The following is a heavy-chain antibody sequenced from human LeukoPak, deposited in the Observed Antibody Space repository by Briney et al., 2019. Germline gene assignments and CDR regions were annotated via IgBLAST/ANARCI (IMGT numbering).Heavy chain of an antibody. CDR3: AKATETMVRGVIMDY. Sequence: PGGSLRLSCAASGFTFSSYSMNWVRQAPGKGLEWVSSISSSSSYTYYADSVKGRFTISRDNSKNTLYLQMNSLRAEDTAVYYCAKATETMVRGVIMDYWGQGTLVTVSS. D-gene: IGHD3-10*01. J-gene: IGHJ4*02. V-gene: IGHV3-21*04. CDR1: GFTFSSYS. CDR2: ISSSSSYT.